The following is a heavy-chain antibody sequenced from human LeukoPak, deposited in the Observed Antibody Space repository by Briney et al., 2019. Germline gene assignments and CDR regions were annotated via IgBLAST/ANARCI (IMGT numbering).Heavy chain of an antibody. CDR3: ARVGYYDPTQIGVQH. Sequence: QPGGSLRLSCAASGFTFSSYEMNWVRQAPGKGLEWVSYISSSGNTKYYADSVKGRCTISRDNAKNSLYLQMNSLRAEDTAVYYCARVGYYDPTQIGVQHWGQGTLVTVSS. J-gene: IGHJ1*01. CDR1: GFTFSSYE. CDR2: ISSSGNTK. D-gene: IGHD3-22*01. V-gene: IGHV3-48*03.